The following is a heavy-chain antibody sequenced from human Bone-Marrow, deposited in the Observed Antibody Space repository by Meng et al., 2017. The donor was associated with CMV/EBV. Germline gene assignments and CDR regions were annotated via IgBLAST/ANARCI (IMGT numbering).Heavy chain of an antibody. J-gene: IGHJ4*02. CDR2: IKQDGSEE. V-gene: IGHV3-7*01. CDR3: ARDKRRIGY. CDR1: GFTFSPYW. Sequence: GGSLRLSCAASGFTFSPYWMSWVRQAPGKGLEWVAKIKQDGSEEYYVDSVEGRFTISRDNAKNSLYLQMNSLRVEDTDVYYCARDKRRIGYWGQGTLVTVSS.